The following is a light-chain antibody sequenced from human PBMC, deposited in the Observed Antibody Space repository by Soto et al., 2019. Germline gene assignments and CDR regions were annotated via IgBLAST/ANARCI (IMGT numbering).Light chain of an antibody. CDR3: QQYYTFPIT. V-gene: IGKV1-16*01. J-gene: IGKJ4*01. Sequence: DIQMTQSPSSLSASVGDRVIITCRASQGIRSYLAWFQQKPGEAPKSLIYAASSLQSGVPLTFSGSGSGTDFTLSISSLQPDDFATYYCQQYYTFPITFGGGTKVEIK. CDR1: QGIRSY. CDR2: AAS.